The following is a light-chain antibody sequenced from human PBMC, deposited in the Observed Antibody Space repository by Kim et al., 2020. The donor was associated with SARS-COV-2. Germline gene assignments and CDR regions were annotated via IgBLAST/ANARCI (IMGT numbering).Light chain of an antibody. CDR3: NSRDSSSNRV. CDR2: GKN. Sequence: ALGQTVRITSRGDSLRNYYASWYQQKPGQAPVLVIYGKNNRPSGIPDRFSGSSSGNTASLTITGAQAEDEADYYCNSRDSSSNRVFGGGTQLTVL. CDR1: SLRNYY. V-gene: IGLV3-19*01. J-gene: IGLJ3*02.